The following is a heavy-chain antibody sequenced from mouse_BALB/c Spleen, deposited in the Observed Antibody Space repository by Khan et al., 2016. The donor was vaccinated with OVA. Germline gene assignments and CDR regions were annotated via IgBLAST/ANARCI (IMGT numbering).Heavy chain of an antibody. CDR3: ARRNYFGYTCAY. D-gene: IGHD1-2*01. V-gene: IGHV1-77*01. CDR2: ISPGSGDT. J-gene: IGHJ3*01. CDR1: GYTFTDYY. Sequence: QMQLEESGAELARPGASVKLSCKASGYTFTDYYINWVKQRTGQGLEWIGEISPGSGDTYYNEKFKGKAPLTADKSSSTAYMQLSSLTSEASAVYFCARRNYFGYTCAYWGQGTLVTVSA.